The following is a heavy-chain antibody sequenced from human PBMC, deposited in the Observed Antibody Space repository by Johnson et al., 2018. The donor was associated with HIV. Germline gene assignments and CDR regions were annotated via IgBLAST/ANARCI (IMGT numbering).Heavy chain of an antibody. Sequence: QVQLVESGGGLVKPGGSLRLSCVASGFRFSDHYMSWIRQAPGKGLEWVSYISSSGTTIYSADSVKCRFTTSRDNTNNSLYLQMNSLKAEDTAVYYCARSKDCSVGTCPDGLDIWGQGTMVIVSS. CDR3: ARSKDCSVGTCPDGLDI. CDR1: GFRFSDHY. D-gene: IGHD2-15*01. J-gene: IGHJ3*02. V-gene: IGHV3-11*04. CDR2: ISSSGTTI.